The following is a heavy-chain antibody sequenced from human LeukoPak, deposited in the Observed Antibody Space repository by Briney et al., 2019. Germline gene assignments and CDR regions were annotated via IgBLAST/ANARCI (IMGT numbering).Heavy chain of an antibody. V-gene: IGHV3-48*03. D-gene: IGHD1-26*01. J-gene: IGHJ4*02. CDR3: ARDTLRIVGANYFDY. CDR2: ISSSGSTI. Sequence: PGGSLRLSCAASGFTFSSYEMNWVRQAPGKGLEWASYISSSGSTIYYADSVKGRFTISRDNAKNSLYLQMNSLRAEDTAVYYCARDTLRIVGANYFDYWGQGTLVTVSS. CDR1: GFTFSSYE.